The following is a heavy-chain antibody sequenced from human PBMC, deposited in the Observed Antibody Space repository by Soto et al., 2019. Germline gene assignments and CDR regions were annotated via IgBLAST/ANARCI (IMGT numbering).Heavy chain of an antibody. V-gene: IGHV5-51*01. Sequence: PGGALEISWKGSGDSFTSYWIGGVRQMPGKGPEWMGIIYPGDSDTRYSPSFQGQVTISADKSISNAYLQWSSLKASDTAMYYCERLSDSSTYYYGMDVWGQGTTVTVS. J-gene: IGHJ6*02. D-gene: IGHD5-18*01. CDR1: GDSFTSYW. CDR2: IYPGDSDT. CDR3: ERLSDSSTYYYGMDV.